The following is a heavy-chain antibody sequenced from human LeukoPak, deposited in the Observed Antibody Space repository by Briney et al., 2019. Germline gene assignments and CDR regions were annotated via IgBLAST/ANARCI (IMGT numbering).Heavy chain of an antibody. CDR3: ARVHYGSGSYADY. Sequence: GGSLRLSCAASGLTVSKNYMSWARQAPGKGLESVSVIYSGGSTYYADSVRGRFTISRDNSKNTLYLQMNSLRAEDTAVYYCARVHYGSGSYADYWGQGTLVTVSS. D-gene: IGHD3-10*01. V-gene: IGHV3-66*01. CDR1: GLTVSKNY. J-gene: IGHJ4*02. CDR2: IYSGGST.